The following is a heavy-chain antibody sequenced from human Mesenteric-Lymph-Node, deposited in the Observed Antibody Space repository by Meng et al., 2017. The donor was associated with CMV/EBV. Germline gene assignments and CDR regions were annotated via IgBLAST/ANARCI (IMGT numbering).Heavy chain of an antibody. CDR2: INSDGSST. CDR1: GFTFSSNW. Sequence: GESLKISCAASGFTFSSNWMYWVRQAPGKGLVWVSRINSDGSSTNYADSVKGRFTISRDNAKNTLYLQMKSLRVEDTAVYYCARDFRIAPHWGQGTLVTVSS. V-gene: IGHV3-74*01. D-gene: IGHD6-6*01. J-gene: IGHJ4*02. CDR3: ARDFRIAPH.